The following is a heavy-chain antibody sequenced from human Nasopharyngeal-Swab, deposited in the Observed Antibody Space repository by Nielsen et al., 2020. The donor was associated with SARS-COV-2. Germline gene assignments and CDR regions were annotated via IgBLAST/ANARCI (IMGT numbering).Heavy chain of an antibody. V-gene: IGHV4-39*07. CDR3: ARDESWAAGNYFDY. CDR2: IYYSGST. J-gene: IGHJ4*02. Sequence: SETLSLTCTVSGFSISSSSYYWGWIRQPPGKGLEWIGSIYYSGSTYYNPSLKSRVTISVDTSKNQFSLKLSSVTAADTAVYYCARDESWAAGNYFDYWGQGTLVTVSS. D-gene: IGHD6-13*01. CDR1: GFSISSSSYY.